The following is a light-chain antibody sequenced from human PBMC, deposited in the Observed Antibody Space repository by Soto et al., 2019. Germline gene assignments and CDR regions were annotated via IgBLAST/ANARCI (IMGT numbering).Light chain of an antibody. J-gene: IGKJ1*01. CDR3: LQLYNFSWT. V-gene: IGKV1-6*01. CDR1: QGIRND. Sequence: AIHLTQSPSSLSTSVGDIVTISCRASQGIRNDLAWYQQKTGTAPKLLIFAASNLQSGVTSRFSGSGSGTDFTLTISSMQPEDFATYYCLQLYNFSWTFGQGTKVDIK. CDR2: AAS.